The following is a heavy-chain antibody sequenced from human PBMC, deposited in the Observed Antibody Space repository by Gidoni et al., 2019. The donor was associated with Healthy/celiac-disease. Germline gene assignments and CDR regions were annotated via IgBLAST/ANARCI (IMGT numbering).Heavy chain of an antibody. CDR3: ARHTGSGSPNWFDP. CDR1: GGSLSSSSYY. V-gene: IGHV4-39*01. D-gene: IGHD3-10*01. CDR2: IYYSGST. Sequence: QLQLQESGPGLVKPSETLSLTCTVSGGSLSSSSYYWGWIRQPPGKGLEWIGSIYYSGSTYYNPSLKSRVTISVDTSKNQFSLKLSSVTAADTAVYYCARHTGSGSPNWFDPWGQGTLVTVSS. J-gene: IGHJ5*02.